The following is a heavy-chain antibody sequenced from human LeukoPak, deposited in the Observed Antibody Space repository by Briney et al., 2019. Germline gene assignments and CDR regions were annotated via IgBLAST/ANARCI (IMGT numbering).Heavy chain of an antibody. Sequence: ASVKVSCKGSRYTFTGYYMFWLRQAPGLGLEWMGRINPNRGGTNYAQKFQGRVTTTSDTSITTAYMELSSLRSDDTAVYYCARDLPSPGISVADDYWGQGTLVTVSS. CDR3: ARDLPSPGISVADDY. CDR1: RYTFTGYY. CDR2: INPNRGGT. J-gene: IGHJ4*02. D-gene: IGHD6-19*01. V-gene: IGHV1-2*06.